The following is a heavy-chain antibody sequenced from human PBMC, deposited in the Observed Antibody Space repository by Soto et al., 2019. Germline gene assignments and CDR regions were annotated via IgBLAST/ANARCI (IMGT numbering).Heavy chain of an antibody. V-gene: IGHV5-10-1*01. CDR3: ARHRHPASTFMVVTTLGIDY. CDR1: GYSFTNFW. D-gene: IGHD2-21*02. Sequence: PGESLKISCETSGYSFTNFWISWVRQMPGKGLEWMGRIDPSDSYTNYSPSFQGHVTFSADESINTAYLQWSSLKASDTAMYYCARHRHPASTFMVVTTLGIDYWAQGTLVTSPQ. CDR2: IDPSDSYT. J-gene: IGHJ4*02.